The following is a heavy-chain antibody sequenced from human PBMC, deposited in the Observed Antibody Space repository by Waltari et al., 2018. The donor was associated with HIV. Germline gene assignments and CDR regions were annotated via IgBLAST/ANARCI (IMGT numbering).Heavy chain of an antibody. D-gene: IGHD7-27*01. J-gene: IGHJ4*02. CDR3: VRALGDY. CDR2: ISKDGSKK. V-gene: IGHV3-30-3*01. Sequence: QVQLVESGGGVVQPGKSLRLSCAAPGFTFSNFGMHWVRQAPGKGLEWVALISKDGSKKYYADSVKGRFTISRANSKNTLYLQMNSLRPDDTAVYYCVRALGDYWGQGTLVTISS. CDR1: GFTFSNFG.